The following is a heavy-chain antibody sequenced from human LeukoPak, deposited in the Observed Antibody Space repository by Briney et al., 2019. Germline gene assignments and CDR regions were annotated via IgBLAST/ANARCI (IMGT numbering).Heavy chain of an antibody. J-gene: IGHJ4*02. CDR3: ARDVKIGATWNYILGNFDY. CDR2: ISYSGST. Sequence: SETLSLTCAVYDGSFSGYYWNWIRQTPGKGLEWIGTISYSGSTDYNPSLKSRVTISVDTSKDQFSLNLSSVTAADTAVYYCARDVKIGATWNYILGNFDYWGQGTLVSVSS. CDR1: DGSFSGYY. D-gene: IGHD1-7*01. V-gene: IGHV4-34*11.